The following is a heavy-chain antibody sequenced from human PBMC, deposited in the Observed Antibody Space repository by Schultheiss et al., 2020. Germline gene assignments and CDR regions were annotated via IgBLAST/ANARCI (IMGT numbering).Heavy chain of an antibody. CDR2: ISGSGGST. Sequence: GGSLRLSCAASGFTFSTYAMSWVRQAPGKGLEWVSGISGSGGSTFYADSVKGRFTISRDNSKNTLYLQMNSLRAEDTAVYYCARDRLGCSSTSCPLYYYYGMDVWGQGTTVTVSS. V-gene: IGHV3-23*01. J-gene: IGHJ6*02. CDR3: ARDRLGCSSTSCPLYYYYGMDV. D-gene: IGHD2-2*01. CDR1: GFTFSTYA.